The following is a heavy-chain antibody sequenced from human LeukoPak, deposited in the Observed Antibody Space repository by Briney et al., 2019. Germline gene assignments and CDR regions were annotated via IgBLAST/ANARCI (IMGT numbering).Heavy chain of an antibody. CDR2: ISGGGGST. D-gene: IGHD2-2*01. CDR3: ATGDCSSTSCYFLY. Sequence: GGSLRLSCAASGFTFRRYAMSWVRQAPGKGLEWVSAISGGGGSTYYADSVKGRFTISRDNSKNTLYLQMNSLSAEDTAVYYCATGDCSSTSCYFLYWGQGTLVTVSS. CDR1: GFTFRRYA. J-gene: IGHJ4*02. V-gene: IGHV3-23*01.